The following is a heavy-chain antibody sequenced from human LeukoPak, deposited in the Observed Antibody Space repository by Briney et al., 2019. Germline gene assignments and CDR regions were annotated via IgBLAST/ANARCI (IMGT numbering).Heavy chain of an antibody. CDR3: ARERSSGSYYDY. V-gene: IGHV3-30*04. D-gene: IGHD1-26*01. Sequence: GGSLRLSCAASGFTFSNYAFHWVRQAPGKGLEWVAVISHDGSKEYYADSVEGRFTISRDNSKNTLYLQMNSLRREDTAVFSCARERSSGSYYDYWGQGTLVTVSS. J-gene: IGHJ4*02. CDR1: GFTFSNYA. CDR2: ISHDGSKE.